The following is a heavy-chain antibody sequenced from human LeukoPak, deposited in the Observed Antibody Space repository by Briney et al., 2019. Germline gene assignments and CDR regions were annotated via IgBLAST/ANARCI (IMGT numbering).Heavy chain of an antibody. CDR2: ISWDGGST. CDR3: AKGASSWYGVSDY. J-gene: IGHJ4*02. Sequence: GGSLRLSCAASGFSFDDYVMHWVRQVPGKGPEWVSLISWDGGSTYYADSVKGRFTISRDNSKNSLYLQMNSLRAEDTGLYYCAKGASSWYGVSDYWGQGTLVTVSS. CDR1: GFSFDDYV. D-gene: IGHD6-13*01. V-gene: IGHV3-43D*03.